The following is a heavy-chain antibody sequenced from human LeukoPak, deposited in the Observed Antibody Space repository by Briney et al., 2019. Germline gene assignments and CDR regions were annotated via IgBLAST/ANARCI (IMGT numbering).Heavy chain of an antibody. CDR2: FNPEDGET. J-gene: IGHJ4*02. CDR1: GYTLTELY. V-gene: IGHV1-24*01. Sequence: ASVKVSCKVSGYTLTELYMHWVRQAPGKGLEWMGGFNPEDGETIYAQKFQGRVTMAEDTYTDTAYMELSSLRSEDTAVYYCATDRDSSRIFWDYWGQGTLVTVSS. D-gene: IGHD3-3*01. CDR3: ATDRDSSRIFWDY.